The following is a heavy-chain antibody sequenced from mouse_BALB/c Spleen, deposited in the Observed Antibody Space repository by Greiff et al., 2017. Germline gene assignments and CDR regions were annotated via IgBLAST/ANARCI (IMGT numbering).Heavy chain of an antibody. J-gene: IGHJ2*01. D-gene: IGHD1-2*01. CDR3: ASPITTASFDY. CDR2: INPYNDGT. V-gene: IGHV1-14*01. CDR1: GYTFTSYV. Sequence: EVQGVESGPELVKPGASVKMSCKASGYTFTSYVMHWVKQKPGQGLEWIGYINPYNDGTKYNEKFKGKATLTSDKSSSTAYMELSSLTSEDSAVYYCASPITTASFDYWGQGTTRTVSS.